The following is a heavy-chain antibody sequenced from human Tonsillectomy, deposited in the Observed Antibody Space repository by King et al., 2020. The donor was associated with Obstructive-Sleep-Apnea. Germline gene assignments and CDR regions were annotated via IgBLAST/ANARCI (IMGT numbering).Heavy chain of an antibody. D-gene: IGHD1-26*01. Sequence: QLVQSGGGLVQPGRSLRLSCAASGFTFDDYAMHWVRQAPGKGLEVGSGISWNSGSIGYADFVKGRFTISRDNAKNSLYLQMNSLRAEDTALYYCAKEGGSGSYSYYFDYWGQGTLVTVSS. CDR1: GFTFDDYA. CDR3: AKEGGSGSYSYYFDY. V-gene: IGHV3-9*01. J-gene: IGHJ4*02. CDR2: ISWNSGSI.